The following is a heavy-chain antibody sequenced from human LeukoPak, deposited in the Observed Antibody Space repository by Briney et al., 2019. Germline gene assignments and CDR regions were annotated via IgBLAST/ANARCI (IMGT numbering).Heavy chain of an antibody. CDR2: IYSGGST. CDR1: GFTVSSNY. J-gene: IGHJ6*02. Sequence: GGSLRLSCAASGFTVSSNYMSWVRQAPGKGLEWVSVIYSGGSTYYADSVKGRFTISRDNSKNTLYLQMNSLRAEDTAVYYCARVGGYYDSSGYYRPYYYYYGMDVWGQGTTVTVSS. CDR3: ARVGGYYDSSGYYRPYYYYYGMDV. D-gene: IGHD3-22*01. V-gene: IGHV3-53*01.